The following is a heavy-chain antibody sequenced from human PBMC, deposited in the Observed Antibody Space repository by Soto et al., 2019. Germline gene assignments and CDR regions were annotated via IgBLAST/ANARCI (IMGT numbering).Heavy chain of an antibody. Sequence: QGQLVQSGVEVKKPGASVKVSCTDSGNTFTNFGVTWVRQAPGQGLAWMGWISPYTDDPSYAQKFQGRVTMNIDTSTSTAYLDLRRLTSDYTAVYYCARVIPGPEAWCHPWCQGTLVTVSS. CDR1: GNTFTNFG. CDR3: ARVIPGPEAWCHP. D-gene: IGHD2-2*01. J-gene: IGHJ5*02. CDR2: ISPYTDDP. V-gene: IGHV1-18*01.